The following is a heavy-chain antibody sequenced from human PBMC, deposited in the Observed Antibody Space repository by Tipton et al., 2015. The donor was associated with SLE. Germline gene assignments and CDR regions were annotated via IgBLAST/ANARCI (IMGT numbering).Heavy chain of an antibody. CDR1: GYTFTSYG. CDR3: AGGAGAQGDYYYMDV. Sequence: QLVQSGAEVKKPGASVKVSCKASGYTFTSYGISWARQAPGQGLEWMGWISAYNGNTNYAQKLQGRVTMTTDTSTSTAYMELRSLRSDDPAVYYGAGGAGAQGDYYYMDVWGKGTTVTVSS. J-gene: IGHJ6*03. D-gene: IGHD3-10*01. V-gene: IGHV1-18*01. CDR2: ISAYNGNT.